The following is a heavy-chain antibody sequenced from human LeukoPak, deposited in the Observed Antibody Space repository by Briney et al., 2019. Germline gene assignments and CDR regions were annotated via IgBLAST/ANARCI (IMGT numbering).Heavy chain of an antibody. D-gene: IGHD1-26*01. CDR2: INTNTGNP. J-gene: IGHJ4*02. CDR3: ARGSRSGWELHTFDY. CDR1: GYTLTELS. Sequence: ASVKVSCKVSGYTLTELSMHWVRQAPGQGLEWMGWINTNTGNPTYAQGFTGRFVFSLDTSVSTAYLQISSLKAEDTAVYYCARGSRSGWELHTFDYWGQGTLVTVSS. V-gene: IGHV7-4-1*02.